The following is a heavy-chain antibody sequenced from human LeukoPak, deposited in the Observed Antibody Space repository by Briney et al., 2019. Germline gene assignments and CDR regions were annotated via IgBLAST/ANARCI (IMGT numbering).Heavy chain of an antibody. CDR1: GFTFSSYA. D-gene: IGHD1-26*01. V-gene: IGHV3-30-3*01. CDR3: ASGGSYDVFEY. Sequence: PGRSLRLSCAASGFTFSSYAMHWVRQAPGKGLEWVAVISYDGSRHWSADSAKGRFSISRDNSKNTLYLQMNSLRGEDTAVYYCASGGSYDVFEYWGQGTLVTVSS. J-gene: IGHJ4*02. CDR2: ISYDGSRH.